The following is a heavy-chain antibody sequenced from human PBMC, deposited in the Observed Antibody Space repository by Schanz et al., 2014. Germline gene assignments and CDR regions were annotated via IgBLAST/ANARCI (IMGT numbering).Heavy chain of an antibody. D-gene: IGHD1-1*01. CDR3: ARDGVAATTDFEY. Sequence: EVQLVESGGGLVRPGDSLRLSCAASGFTFSSYNINWVRQAPGKGLEYISSISPSSSYIYYADSVKGRFTISRDNAKNSLYLQMNSLRAEDAAVYYCARDGVAATTDFEYWGQGALVTVSS. J-gene: IGHJ4*02. V-gene: IGHV3-21*02. CDR1: GFTFSSYN. CDR2: ISPSSSYI.